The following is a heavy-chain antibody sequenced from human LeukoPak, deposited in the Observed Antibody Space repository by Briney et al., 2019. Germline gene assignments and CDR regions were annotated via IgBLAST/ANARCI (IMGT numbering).Heavy chain of an antibody. CDR3: ARAYIAVVTATPDS. CDR2: ISYDGSNK. CDR1: GFTFSNYA. D-gene: IGHD2-21*02. V-gene: IGHV3-30*04. Sequence: PGGSLRLSCAASGFTFSNYAMHWVRQAPGKGLECMAVISYDGSNKYYADSVKGRFTISRDNSRNTLDLQMSSLRVEDTAIYYCARAYIAVVTATPDSWGQGVLSPSPQ. J-gene: IGHJ4*02.